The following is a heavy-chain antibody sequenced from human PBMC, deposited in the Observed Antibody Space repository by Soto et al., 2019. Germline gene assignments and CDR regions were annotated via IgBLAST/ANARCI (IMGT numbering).Heavy chain of an antibody. CDR2: ISSYSGNT. J-gene: IGHJ6*02. V-gene: IGHV1-18*01. CDR1: GYILVNYG. D-gene: IGHD3-16*01. CDR3: EMGDNYVTHPPQDV. Sequence: QVQLLQSGDEVRKPGSSVKVSCKASGYILVNYGIASVRQAPGHWLEWMGWISSYSGNTHYASKVQGRLTMTTDTSTRPAYMALGSPTSDDTAGYSCEMGDNYVTHPPQDVWGQGTTVTVSS.